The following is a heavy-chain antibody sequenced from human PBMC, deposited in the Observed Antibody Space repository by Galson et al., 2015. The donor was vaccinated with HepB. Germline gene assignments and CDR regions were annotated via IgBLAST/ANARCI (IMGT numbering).Heavy chain of an antibody. D-gene: IGHD5-18*01. CDR1: GGSISSGGYY. J-gene: IGHJ4*02. CDR2: IYYSGST. Sequence: TLSLTCAVSGGSISSGGYYWSWIRQPPGKGLEWIGYIYYSGSTYYNPSLKSRVTISVDTSKNQFSLKLSSVTAADTAVYYCARALMGGVDTAMAFDYWGQGTLVTVSS. V-gene: IGHV4-30-4*01. CDR3: ARALMGGVDTAMAFDY.